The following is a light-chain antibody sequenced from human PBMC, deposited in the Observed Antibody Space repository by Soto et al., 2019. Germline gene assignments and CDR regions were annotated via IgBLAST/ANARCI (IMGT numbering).Light chain of an antibody. CDR3: QQYGSSPWT. Sequence: EIVLTQSPGTLSLSPGERATLSCRASQSVSSSYLARYQQKPGQAPRLLIYGASSRATGIPDRFSGSGSGTDFPLTISRLEPEDFAVYYCQQYGSSPWTFGQGTKVEIK. V-gene: IGKV3-20*01. CDR2: GAS. J-gene: IGKJ1*01. CDR1: QSVSSSY.